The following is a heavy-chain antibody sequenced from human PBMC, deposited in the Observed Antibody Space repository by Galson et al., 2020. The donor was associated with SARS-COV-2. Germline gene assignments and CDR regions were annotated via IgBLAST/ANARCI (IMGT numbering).Heavy chain of an antibody. V-gene: IGHV4-59*08. Sequence: ETSETLSLTCTVSGDSISGHYWSWIRQPPGKGLEWIGYIYYRGSTSYNPSLKSRVTISVVTPENQFSLKLSSVTAADTAVYLCARHVGAMGSFDLWGRGTLVTVSS. CDR2: IYYRGST. CDR1: GDSISGHY. J-gene: IGHJ2*01. CDR3: ARHVGAMGSFDL. D-gene: IGHD3-10*01.